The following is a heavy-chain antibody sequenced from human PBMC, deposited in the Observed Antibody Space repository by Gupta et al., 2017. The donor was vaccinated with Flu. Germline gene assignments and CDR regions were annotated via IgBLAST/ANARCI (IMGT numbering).Heavy chain of an antibody. Sequence: EVQLVEYGGGLVQPGGSLRLSCKVSAFLFNHYEMTWVRQAPGKGLEWVSYSSSRGTIKYYADSVKGRFTISRDTAKNSLYLQMNSLRVEDTAVYYCARDDTTLSYRYMDVWGKGTTVTVSS. D-gene: IGHD1-14*01. J-gene: IGHJ6*03. CDR3: ARDDTTLSYRYMDV. CDR2: SSSRGTIK. V-gene: IGHV3-48*03. CDR1: AFLFNHYE.